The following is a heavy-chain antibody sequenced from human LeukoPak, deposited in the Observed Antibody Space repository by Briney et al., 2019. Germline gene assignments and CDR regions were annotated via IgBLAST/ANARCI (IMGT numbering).Heavy chain of an antibody. CDR1: GGSISSSSYY. Sequence: PSETLSLTCTVSGGSISSSSYYWGWIRQPPGKGLEWIGNKSRVTISVDTSKNQFSLKLSSVTAADTAVYYCARLSRAGGYYCDYWGQGTLVTVSS. V-gene: IGHV4-39*01. J-gene: IGHJ4*02. CDR3: ARLSRAGGYYCDY. D-gene: IGHD1-14*01.